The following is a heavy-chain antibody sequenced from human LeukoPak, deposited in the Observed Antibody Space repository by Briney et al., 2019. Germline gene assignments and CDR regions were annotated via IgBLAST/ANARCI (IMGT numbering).Heavy chain of an antibody. V-gene: IGHV4-34*01. Sequence: SETLSLTCAVYGGSFSGYYWSWIRQPPGKGLEWIGEINHSGSTNYNPSLKSRVTISVDTSKNQFSLKLSSVTAADTAVYYCASGIAAAGDYYYGMDVWGQGTTVTVSS. CDR2: INHSGST. CDR3: ASGIAAAGDYYYGMDV. D-gene: IGHD6-13*01. CDR1: GGSFSGYY. J-gene: IGHJ6*02.